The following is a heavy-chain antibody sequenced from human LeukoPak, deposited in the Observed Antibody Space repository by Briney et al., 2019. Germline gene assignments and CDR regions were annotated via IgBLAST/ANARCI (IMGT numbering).Heavy chain of an antibody. D-gene: IGHD3-9*01. CDR3: ARVPGVYYDRLTGYGSGWFDP. J-gene: IGHJ5*02. V-gene: IGHV4-59*01. Sequence: PSETLPLTCTVSGGSISSYCWSWIRQPPGKGLEWIGYIYYSGSTNYNPSLKSRVTISVDTSKNQFSLKLSSVTAADTTVYYCARVPGVYYDRLTGYGSGWFDPWGQGTLVTVSS. CDR1: GGSISSYC. CDR2: IYYSGST.